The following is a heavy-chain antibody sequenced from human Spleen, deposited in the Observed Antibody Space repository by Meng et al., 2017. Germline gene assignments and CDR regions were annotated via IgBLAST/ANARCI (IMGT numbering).Heavy chain of an antibody. CDR3: ARDYGGDSGGY. J-gene: IGHJ4*02. Sequence: GGSLRLSCAASRFTFSNYWMSWVRQAPGKGLEWVANINQDGTERYHVDSVKGRFTVSRDNARNSLYLQMNSLRAEDTAVYYCARDYGGDSGGYWGQGTLVTVSS. CDR1: RFTFSNYW. V-gene: IGHV3-7*01. D-gene: IGHD4-23*01. CDR2: INQDGTER.